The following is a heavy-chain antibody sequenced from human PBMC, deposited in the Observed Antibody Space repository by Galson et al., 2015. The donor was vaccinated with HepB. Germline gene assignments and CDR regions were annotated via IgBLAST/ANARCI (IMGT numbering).Heavy chain of an antibody. CDR3: ASYDYVWGSYRYTPAGNV. Sequence: SVKVSCKASGGTFSSYAISWVRQAPGQGLEWMGGIIPIFGTANYAQKFQGRVTIAADESTSTAYMELSSLRSEDTAVYYCASYDYVWGSYRYTPAGNVWGQGTTVTVSS. CDR1: GGTFSSYA. CDR2: IIPIFGTA. J-gene: IGHJ6*02. D-gene: IGHD3-16*02. V-gene: IGHV1-69*13.